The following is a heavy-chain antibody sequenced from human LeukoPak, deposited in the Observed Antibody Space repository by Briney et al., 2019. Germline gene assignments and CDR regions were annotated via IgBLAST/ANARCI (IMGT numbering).Heavy chain of an antibody. D-gene: IGHD3-3*01. V-gene: IGHV3-23*01. J-gene: IGHJ4*02. CDR1: GFTFSSYA. CDR3: ARAVGYYDFWSGYYVDY. Sequence: GGSLRLSCAASGFTFSSYAMSWVRQAPGKGLEWVSAISGSGGSTYYADSVKGRFTISRDNSKNTLYLQMNSLRAEDTAVYYCARAVGYYDFWSGYYVDYWGQGTLVTVSS. CDR2: ISGSGGST.